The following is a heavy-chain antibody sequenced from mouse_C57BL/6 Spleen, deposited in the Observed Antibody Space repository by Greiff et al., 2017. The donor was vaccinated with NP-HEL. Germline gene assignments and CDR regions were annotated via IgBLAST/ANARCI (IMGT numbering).Heavy chain of an antibody. CDR2: ISYDGSN. J-gene: IGHJ3*01. Sequence: DVQLVESGPGLVKPSQSLTLTCSVTGYSITSGYYWNWIRQFPGNKLEWMGYISYDGSNNYNPSLKNRISITRDTSKNQFFLKLNSVTTEDTATYYCARETAGGFAYWGQGTLVTVSA. CDR3: ARETAGGFAY. D-gene: IGHD1-2*01. V-gene: IGHV3-6*01. CDR1: GYSITSGYY.